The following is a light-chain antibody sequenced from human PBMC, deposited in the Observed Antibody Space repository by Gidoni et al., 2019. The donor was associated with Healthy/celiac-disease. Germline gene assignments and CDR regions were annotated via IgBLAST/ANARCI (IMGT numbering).Light chain of an antibody. CDR1: QSVSSSY. CDR2: GAS. V-gene: IGKV3-20*01. CDR3: QQYGSSPWT. J-gene: IGKJ1*01. Sequence: EIVLTQSPGTLSLSPGERATLSCRASQSVSSSYLAWYQQKPGQAPRLLIYGASSRATGIPDRFSGSGSGTDFTLTINRLEPEDFAVYYCQQYGSSPWTFXQXTKVXIK.